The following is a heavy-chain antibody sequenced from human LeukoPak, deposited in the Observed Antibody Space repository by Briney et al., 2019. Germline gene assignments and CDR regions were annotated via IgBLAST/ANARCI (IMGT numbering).Heavy chain of an antibody. D-gene: IGHD3-9*01. Sequence: GGSLRLSCAASGFTFSSHRMSWVRQAPGKGLEWVANIKKDGSEKYYVDSVKGRFTISRDNAKNSLYLQMNSLRAEDTAVYYCAREALRYDILTGYYSRGTRNYYYYYMDVWGKGTTVTISS. CDR3: AREALRYDILTGYYSRGTRNYYYYYMDV. V-gene: IGHV3-7*01. J-gene: IGHJ6*03. CDR2: IKKDGSEK. CDR1: GFTFSSHR.